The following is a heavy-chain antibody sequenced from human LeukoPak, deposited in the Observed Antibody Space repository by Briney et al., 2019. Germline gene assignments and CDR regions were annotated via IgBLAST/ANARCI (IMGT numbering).Heavy chain of an antibody. J-gene: IGHJ4*02. CDR1: GFTFSSYS. CDR3: AKDTELLYYFDY. D-gene: IGHD1-26*01. Sequence: GGSLRLSCAASGFTFSSYSMTWVRQAPSKGLEWVAFIRYDGSNKYYADSVKGRFTISRDNSKNTLYLQMNSLRAEDTAVYYCAKDTELLYYFDYWGQGTLVTVSS. V-gene: IGHV3-30*02. CDR2: IRYDGSNK.